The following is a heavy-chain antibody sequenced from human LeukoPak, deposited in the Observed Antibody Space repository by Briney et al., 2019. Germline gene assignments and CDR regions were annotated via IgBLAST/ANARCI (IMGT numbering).Heavy chain of an antibody. CDR3: AKATSTFWSGPDV. J-gene: IGHJ6*04. Sequence: PGGSLRLSCVASGFTFSTNAMHWVRQAPGKGLEWVSAISGSGGSTYYADSVKGRFTISRDNSKNTLFLQVSSLSAEDTAVYYCAKATSTFWSGPDVWGKGTSVTVYS. CDR2: ISGSGGST. V-gene: IGHV3-23*01. CDR1: GFTFSTNA. D-gene: IGHD3-3*01.